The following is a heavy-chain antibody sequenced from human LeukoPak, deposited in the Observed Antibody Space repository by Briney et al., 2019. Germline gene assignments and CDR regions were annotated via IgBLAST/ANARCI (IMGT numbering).Heavy chain of an antibody. CDR1: TFTVSSYE. J-gene: IGHJ4*02. CDR2: ISRSGSTI. CDR3: ASGYDLPY. V-gene: IGHV3-48*03. Sequence: GGSLRPSCPASTFTVSSYEMSSVRQAPGKGLEWISYISRSGSTIYYADSVKGRFTISRDNAKNSLYLQMNSLRAEDTAVYYCASGYDLPYWGQGTLVTVSS. D-gene: IGHD5-12*01.